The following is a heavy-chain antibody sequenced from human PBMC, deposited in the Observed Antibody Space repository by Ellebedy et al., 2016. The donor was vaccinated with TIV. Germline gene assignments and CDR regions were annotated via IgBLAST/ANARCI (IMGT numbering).Heavy chain of an antibody. CDR3: ARLGVGAARH. CDR1: GGSISSYY. D-gene: IGHD1-26*01. Sequence: MPSETLSLTCTVSGGSISSYYWSWTPQPPGKGLGWPGYMYYSGSTNYNPSLKSPVTISVDTSKNQFSLKLSPVTAADTAIYYWARLGVGAARHWGQGTLVTVSS. J-gene: IGHJ4*02. V-gene: IGHV4-59*08. CDR2: MYYSGST.